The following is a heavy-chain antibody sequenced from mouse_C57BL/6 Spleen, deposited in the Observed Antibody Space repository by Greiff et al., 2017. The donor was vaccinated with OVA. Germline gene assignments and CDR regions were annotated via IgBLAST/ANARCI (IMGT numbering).Heavy chain of an antibody. D-gene: IGHD2-12*01. J-gene: IGHJ2*01. V-gene: IGHV1-59*01. CDR3: AREGLYDGGLDY. Sequence: LVRPGTSVKLSCKASGYTFTSYWMHWVKQRPGQGLEWIGEIDPSDSYTNYNQKFTGKATLTVDTSSSTAYMQLSSLTAEDSAVYYCAREGLYDGGLDYWGQGTTLTVSS. CDR1: GYTFTSYW. CDR2: IDPSDSYT.